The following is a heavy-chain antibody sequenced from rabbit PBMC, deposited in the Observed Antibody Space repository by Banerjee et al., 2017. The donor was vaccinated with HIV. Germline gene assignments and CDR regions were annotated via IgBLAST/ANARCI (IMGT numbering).Heavy chain of an antibody. D-gene: IGHD2-1*01. CDR3: ARDLGYDDDGNYDL. CDR2: IYIASDNT. CDR1: GFSFSSSYW. J-gene: IGHJ4*01. Sequence: QEQLVESGGGLVQPEGSLTLTCTASGFSFSSSYWIWWVRQAPGKGLEWIACIYIASDNTYYANWAKGRFTISKTSSTTVTLQMTSLTAADTATYFCARDLGYDDDGNYDLWGPGTLVTVS. V-gene: IGHV1S45*01.